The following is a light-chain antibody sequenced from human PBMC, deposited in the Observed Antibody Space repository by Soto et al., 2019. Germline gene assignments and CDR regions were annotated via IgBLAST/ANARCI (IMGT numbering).Light chain of an antibody. CDR2: GSS. J-gene: IGLJ2*01. CDR3: QSYDNTLSAAV. V-gene: IGLV1-40*01. CDR1: SSNIGAGHV. Sequence: QSVLTQPPSVSGAPGQRVTISCTGSSSNIGAGHVVHWYQQFPGRAPNLLIYGSSNRPSGVPDRFSGSKSGTSASLAITGIQAEDEDDYYCQSYDNTLSAAVFGGGTKLTVL.